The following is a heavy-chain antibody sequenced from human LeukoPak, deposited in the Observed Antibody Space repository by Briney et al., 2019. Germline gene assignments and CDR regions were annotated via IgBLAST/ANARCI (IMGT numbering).Heavy chain of an antibody. CDR1: GGTFSSYA. CDR3: ARSATRVMVRGVIPPVDYGMDV. D-gene: IGHD3-10*01. CDR2: MNPKCGNT. Sequence: APVNVSCKASGGTFSSYAIRWVRPAPGQGLEWMGWMNPKCGNTGYSQEFQGRVTMTRNTSISTAYMELSSLRSEDTAVYYCARSATRVMVRGVIPPVDYGMDVWGQGTTVTVSS. J-gene: IGHJ6*02. V-gene: IGHV1-8*02.